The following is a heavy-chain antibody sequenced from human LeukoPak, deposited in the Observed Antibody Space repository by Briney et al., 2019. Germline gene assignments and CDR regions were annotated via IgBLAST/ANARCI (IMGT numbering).Heavy chain of an antibody. CDR2: ISWNSGSI. D-gene: IGHD1-26*01. J-gene: IGHJ4*02. Sequence: SLRLSCAASGFTFDDYAMHWVRQAPGKGLEWVSGISWNSGSIGYADSVKGRFTISRDNAKNSLYLQMNSPRAEDTALYYCAKDAHWELLANFDYWGQGTLVTVSS. V-gene: IGHV3-9*01. CDR1: GFTFDDYA. CDR3: AKDAHWELLANFDY.